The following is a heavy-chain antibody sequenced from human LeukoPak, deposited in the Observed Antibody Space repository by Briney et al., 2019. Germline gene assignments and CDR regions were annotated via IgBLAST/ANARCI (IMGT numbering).Heavy chain of an antibody. Sequence: GGSLRLSCAASGFTFSSYGMHWVRQAPGKGLEWVAVISYDGSNKYYADSVKGRFTISRDNSKNTLYLQMNSLRAEDTAVYYCAKDRIFGGASEHFQHWGQGTLVTVSS. CDR3: AKDRIFGGASEHFQH. D-gene: IGHD3-3*01. J-gene: IGHJ1*01. CDR2: ISYDGSNK. CDR1: GFTFSSYG. V-gene: IGHV3-30*18.